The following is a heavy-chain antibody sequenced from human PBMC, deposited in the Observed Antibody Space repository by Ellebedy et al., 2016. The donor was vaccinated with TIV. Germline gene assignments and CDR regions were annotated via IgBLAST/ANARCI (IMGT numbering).Heavy chain of an antibody. CDR2: IYSGGST. J-gene: IGHJ6*02. CDR1: GFSVSSNY. D-gene: IGHD4-23*01. V-gene: IGHV3-66*01. CDR3: ARVPTLAYYGLDV. Sequence: PGGSLRLSCAASGFSVSSNYMNWVRQAPGKGLEWVSVIYSGGSTYYADSVKGRFTISRDISKNTLYLQMNSLRAEDTAVYYCARVPTLAYYGLDVWGQGTTVSVSS.